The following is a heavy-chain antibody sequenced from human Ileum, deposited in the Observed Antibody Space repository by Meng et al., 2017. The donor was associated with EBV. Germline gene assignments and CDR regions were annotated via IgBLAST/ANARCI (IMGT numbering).Heavy chain of an antibody. CDR3: ARLGSGWAADY. CDR1: GFSFGDYG. J-gene: IGHJ4*02. D-gene: IGHD6-19*01. Sequence: VRVVAWGGGVVRRGTCRRHSCWGYGFSFGDYGMYLVRQAPGKGLEWVLVIWYDGSNKYYGDSVKGRFTVSRDNSKNTVSLQMNSLRVEDTAVYYCARLGSGWAADYWGQGTLVTVSS. CDR2: IWYDGSNK. V-gene: IGHV3-33*01.